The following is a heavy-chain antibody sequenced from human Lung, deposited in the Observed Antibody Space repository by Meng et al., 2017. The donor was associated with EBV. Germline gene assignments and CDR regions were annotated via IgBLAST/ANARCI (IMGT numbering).Heavy chain of an antibody. CDR1: GYTFTRYP. V-gene: IGHV7-4-1*02. CDR3: GTLKYTSGFYGPAY. D-gene: IGHD6-19*01. CDR2: ISTNTGNP. Sequence: QVQLVQSGSELKEPGASVKVSCKASGYTFTRYPMNWVRQAPGQGLEWMGWISTNTGNPTYAQGFTGRFVFSVDTSVSTAYLQISSLKAEDTAVYYCGTLKYTSGFYGPAYWGQGALVTVSS. J-gene: IGHJ4*02.